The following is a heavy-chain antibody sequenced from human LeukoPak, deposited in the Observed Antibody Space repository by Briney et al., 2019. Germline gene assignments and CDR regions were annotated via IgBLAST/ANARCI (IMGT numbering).Heavy chain of an antibody. CDR3: AKVVSYYYDSSGYYLDY. CDR1: GVTFSSYG. CDR2: ISYDGSNK. D-gene: IGHD3-22*01. V-gene: IGHV3-30*18. Sequence: GGSLRLSCAASGVTFSSYGMHWVRQAPGKGLEWVAVISYDGSNKYYADSVKGRFTISRDKSKNTLYLQMNSLRAEDTAVYYCAKVVSYYYDSSGYYLDYWGQGTLVTVSS. J-gene: IGHJ4*02.